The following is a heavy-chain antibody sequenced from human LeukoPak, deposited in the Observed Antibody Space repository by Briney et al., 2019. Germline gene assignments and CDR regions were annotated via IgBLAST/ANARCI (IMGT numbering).Heavy chain of an antibody. CDR2: INPNSGGT. J-gene: IGHJ6*03. CDR3: ARRFQSPTIFGVVIINYYYMDV. D-gene: IGHD3-3*01. V-gene: IGHV1-2*02. Sequence: GASVKVSCKASGYTFTGYYMHWVRQAPGQGLEWMGWINPNSGGTNYAQKFQGRVTMTRDTSISTAYMELSRLRSDDTAVYYCARRFQSPTIFGVVIINYYYMDVWGKGTTVTVSS. CDR1: GYTFTGYY.